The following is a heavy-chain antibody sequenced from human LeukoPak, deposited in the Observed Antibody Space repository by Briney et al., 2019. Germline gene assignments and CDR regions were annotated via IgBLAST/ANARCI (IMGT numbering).Heavy chain of an antibody. V-gene: IGHV4-59*08. CDR1: GASISSYF. CDR3: ARHESSRLPLPVAYYSYPMDV. CDR2: IHYSGST. Sequence: SETLSLTCSVSGASISSYFWSWIRQPPGKGLEWIAYIHYSGSTNYNPSLKSRLTISMDTSKNQFSLKLTSVTAADTAIYYWARHESSRLPLPVAYYSYPMDVWGQGTTVTVSS. J-gene: IGHJ6*02. D-gene: IGHD1-14*01.